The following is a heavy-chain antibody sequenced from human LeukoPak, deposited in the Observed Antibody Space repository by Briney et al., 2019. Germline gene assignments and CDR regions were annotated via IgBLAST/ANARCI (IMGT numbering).Heavy chain of an antibody. Sequence: NSSETLSLTCAVYIDSFSNYHWNWIRQTPAKGMEWIGEVNESGGTNISPSLRSRVILSVDTSKNRFSLKLISVTVADTAIYYCARGQGATVPQVGKNWFDPWGQGTRVTVSS. D-gene: IGHD1-26*01. CDR1: IDSFSNYH. J-gene: IGHJ5*02. CDR2: VNESGGT. V-gene: IGHV4-34*01. CDR3: ARGQGATVPQVGKNWFDP.